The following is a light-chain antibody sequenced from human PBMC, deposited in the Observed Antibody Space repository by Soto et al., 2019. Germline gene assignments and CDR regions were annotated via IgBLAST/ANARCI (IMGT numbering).Light chain of an antibody. CDR1: QDIRNF. Sequence: DIQMTQSPSAMSASVGDRVTITCRASQDIRNFLAWFQQKPGRVPQLLICLASTLQSGVPSRFTGSGSGTEFTLTITNLQPEDFATYYCLQQSNYPRTFGQGTKVEIK. J-gene: IGKJ1*01. CDR3: LQQSNYPRT. CDR2: LAS. V-gene: IGKV1-17*03.